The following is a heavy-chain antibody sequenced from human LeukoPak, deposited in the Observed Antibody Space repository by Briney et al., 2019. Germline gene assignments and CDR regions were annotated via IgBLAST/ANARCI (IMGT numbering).Heavy chain of an antibody. V-gene: IGHV4-59*02. CDR3: ARLPPAVAAFDY. D-gene: IGHD6-19*01. J-gene: IGHJ4*02. Sequence: SETLSLTCTVSGGSVRSYYWSWIRQPPGKGLEWIGYIYNSGSTNYNLSLKSRVTISVDMSKNQFSLKLSSVTAADTAVYYCARLPPAVAAFDYWGQGTLVTVSS. CDR2: IYNSGST. CDR1: GGSVRSYY.